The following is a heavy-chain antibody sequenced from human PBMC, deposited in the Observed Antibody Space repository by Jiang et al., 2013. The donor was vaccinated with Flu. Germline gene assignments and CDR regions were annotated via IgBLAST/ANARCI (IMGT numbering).Heavy chain of an antibody. D-gene: IGHD6-6*01. CDR3: ARQGGSSSYPVDY. V-gene: IGHV5-51*01. J-gene: IGHJ4*02. Sequence: IIYPGDSDTRYSPSFQGQVTISADKSISTAYLQWSSLKASDTAMYYCARQGGSSSYPVDYWGQGTLVTVSS. CDR2: IYPGDSDT.